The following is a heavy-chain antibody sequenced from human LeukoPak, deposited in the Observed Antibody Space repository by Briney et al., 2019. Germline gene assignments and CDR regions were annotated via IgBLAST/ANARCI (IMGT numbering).Heavy chain of an antibody. D-gene: IGHD1-1*01. CDR3: ARDLGRNWNYDDY. Sequence: HPGGSLRLSCAASGFTFSSYAMSWVRQAPGKGLEWVSAISGSGGSTYYADSVKGRFTISRDNAKNSLYLQMNSLRVEDTAVYYCARDLGRNWNYDDYWGQGTLVTVSP. CDR1: GFTFSSYA. V-gene: IGHV3-23*01. CDR2: ISGSGGST. J-gene: IGHJ4*02.